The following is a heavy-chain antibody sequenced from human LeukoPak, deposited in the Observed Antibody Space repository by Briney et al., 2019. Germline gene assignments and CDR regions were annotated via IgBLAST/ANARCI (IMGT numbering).Heavy chain of an antibody. V-gene: IGHV1-18*01. D-gene: IGHD3-10*01. CDR3: ARETCKRGSGSYCPFDY. J-gene: IGHJ4*02. CDR2: ISAYNGNT. CDR1: GYTFTSYG. Sequence: SVKVSCKASGYTFTSYGISWVRQAPGQGLEWMGWISAYNGNTNFAQKLQGRVTMSTDTSTNTAYMELRSLRSDDTAVYYCARETCKRGSGSYCPFDYWGQGTLVIVSS.